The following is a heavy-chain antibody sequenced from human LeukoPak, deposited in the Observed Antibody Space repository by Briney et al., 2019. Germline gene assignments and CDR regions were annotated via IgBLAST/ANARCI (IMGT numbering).Heavy chain of an antibody. CDR2: ISGSGGST. CDR3: AKDGGAGEVWDYDILTGYPEDY. J-gene: IGHJ4*02. Sequence: GGSLRLPCAASGFTFSSYAMSWVRQAPGKGLEWVSAISGSGGSTYYADSVKGRFTISRDNSKNTLYLQMNSLRAEDTAVYYCAKDGGAGEVWDYDILTGYPEDYWGQGTLVTVSS. CDR1: GFTFSSYA. V-gene: IGHV3-23*01. D-gene: IGHD3-9*01.